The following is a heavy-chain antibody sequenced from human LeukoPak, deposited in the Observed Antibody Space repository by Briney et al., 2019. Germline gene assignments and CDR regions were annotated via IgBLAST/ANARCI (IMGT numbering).Heavy chain of an antibody. CDR1: GYTFVSYG. CDR3: ARYDSSGLDY. CDR2: IGADNANT. J-gene: IGHJ4*02. D-gene: IGHD3-22*01. V-gene: IGHV1-18*01. Sequence: ASVKVSCKASGYTFVSYGISWVRQAPGQGLEWMGWIGADNANTNYAQKLQGRVTMTTDTSTNTAYMELRSLTSDDTAVYYCARYDSSGLDYWGQGTLVTVSS.